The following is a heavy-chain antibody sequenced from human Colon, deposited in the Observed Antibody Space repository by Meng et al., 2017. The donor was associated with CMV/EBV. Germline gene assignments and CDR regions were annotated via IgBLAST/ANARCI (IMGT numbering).Heavy chain of an antibody. CDR1: GFTFDDFA. D-gene: IGHD3-10*01. Sequence: GGSLRLSCAASGFTFDDFAMHWVRQVPGKGLEWVSLISWDGGTSYYADSVKGRFTISRDNTKNSLYLQMDSLRAEDSALYYCAKNFYGSGRRGYGMDVWGQGTTVTVSS. J-gene: IGHJ6*02. CDR3: AKNFYGSGRRGYGMDV. V-gene: IGHV3-43D*03. CDR2: ISWDGGTS.